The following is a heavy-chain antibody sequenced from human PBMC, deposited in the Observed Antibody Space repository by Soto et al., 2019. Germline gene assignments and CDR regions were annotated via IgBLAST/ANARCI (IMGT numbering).Heavy chain of an antibody. V-gene: IGHV1-69*12. CDR3: AIDDTSGYYYGYLQH. CDR1: GGTFSSYG. CDR2: IIPIFGPA. Sequence: QVQLVQSGTEVREPGSSVKVSCKASGGTFSSYGINWVRQAPGQGLEWMGGIIPIFGPANYAQKFQGRVTITADESTSTAYMELSSLRSEDTAVYSCAIDDTSGYYYGYLQHWGQGTLVTVSS. D-gene: IGHD3-22*01. J-gene: IGHJ1*01.